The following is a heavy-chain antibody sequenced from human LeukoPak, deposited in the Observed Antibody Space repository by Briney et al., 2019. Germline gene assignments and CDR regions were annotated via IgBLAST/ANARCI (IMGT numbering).Heavy chain of an antibody. D-gene: IGHD5-24*01. V-gene: IGHV4-59*13. CDR1: GGSISTYS. CDR3: ASLSKGSRDGYPRDH. Sequence: SETLSLTCTVSGGSISTYSWSWIRQPPGKGLEWIGYIYYSGTTNYNSSLKSRVTISVDTSKNQFSLKLSSVTAADTAVYYCASLSKGSRDGYPRDHWGRGTLVTVSS. CDR2: IYYSGTT. J-gene: IGHJ4*02.